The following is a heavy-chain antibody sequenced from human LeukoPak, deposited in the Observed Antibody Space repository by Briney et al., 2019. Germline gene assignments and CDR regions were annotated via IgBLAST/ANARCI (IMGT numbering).Heavy chain of an antibody. J-gene: IGHJ4*02. Sequence: GGSLRLSCAASGFTFDDYGMSWVSQAPGKGLEWVSGIIWSGGSTGYADSVKGRFTISRDNAKNSLYLQMNSLRAEDTALYYCARDDYGSGSWSDYWGQGTLVTVSS. CDR2: IIWSGGST. CDR1: GFTFDDYG. D-gene: IGHD3-10*01. CDR3: ARDDYGSGSWSDY. V-gene: IGHV3-20*04.